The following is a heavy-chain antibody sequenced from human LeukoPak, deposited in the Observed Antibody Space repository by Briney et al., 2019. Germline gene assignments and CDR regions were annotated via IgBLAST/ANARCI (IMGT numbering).Heavy chain of an antibody. J-gene: IGHJ6*03. Sequence: PSETLSLTCTVSGGSISSGSYYWSWIRQPAGKGLEWIGRIYTSGSTNYNPSLKSRVTISVDTSKNQFSLKLSSVTAADTAVYYCARVLYYYGSGSSTHINYYYYYYMDVWGKGTTVTVSS. CDR1: GGSISSGSYY. CDR2: IYTSGST. V-gene: IGHV4-61*02. D-gene: IGHD3-10*01. CDR3: ARVLYYYGSGSSTHINYYYYYYMDV.